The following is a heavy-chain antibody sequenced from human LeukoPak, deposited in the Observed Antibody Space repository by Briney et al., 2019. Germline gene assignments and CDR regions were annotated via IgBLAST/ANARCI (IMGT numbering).Heavy chain of an antibody. D-gene: IGHD4-17*01. J-gene: IGHJ4*02. CDR3: ASVYYGDYVVDY. CDR1: GFTFSSYW. Sequence: GGSLRLSCAASGFTFSSYWMSWVRQAPGKGLEWVANIKQDGSEKYYVDSVKGRFTISRDNAKNSQYLQMNSLRAEDTAVYYCASVYYGDYVVDYWGQGTLVTVSS. V-gene: IGHV3-7*01. CDR2: IKQDGSEK.